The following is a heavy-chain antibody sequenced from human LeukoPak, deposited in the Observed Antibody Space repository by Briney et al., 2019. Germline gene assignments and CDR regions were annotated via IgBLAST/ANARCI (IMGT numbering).Heavy chain of an antibody. J-gene: IGHJ4*02. CDR2: ISWNSGSI. V-gene: IGHV3-9*01. CDR1: GFTFDDYA. D-gene: IGHD1-26*01. Sequence: GRSLRLSCAASGFTFDDYAMHWVRQAPGKGLEWVSGISWNSGSIGYADSVKGRFIISRDNAKNTLYLQMNSLRVEDTAVYYCARVAVGRYDFDYRGQGTLVTVSS. CDR3: ARVAVGRYDFDY.